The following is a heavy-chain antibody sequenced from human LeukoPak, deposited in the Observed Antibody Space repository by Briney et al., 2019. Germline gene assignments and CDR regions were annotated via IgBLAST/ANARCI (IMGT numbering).Heavy chain of an antibody. D-gene: IGHD2/OR15-2a*01. V-gene: IGHV1-2*02. J-gene: IGHJ5*02. CDR2: INPNSGGT. Sequence: ASVTVSYKVSGYTFSGYYMHWVRQAPGQGLEWMGWINPNSGGTNNAQKFQGRVTMTRDTSISTAYMELSRLRSDDTAVYYCARGTLAGHKAVWFDPWGQGTLVTVSS. CDR3: ARGTLAGHKAVWFDP. CDR1: GYTFSGYY.